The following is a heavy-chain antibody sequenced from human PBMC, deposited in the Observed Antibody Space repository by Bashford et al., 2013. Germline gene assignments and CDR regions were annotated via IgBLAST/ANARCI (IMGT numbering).Heavy chain of an antibody. CDR3: AIHWSAADFWDYYYSWFDP. CDR1: GHNFTELS. CDR2: FGREHGGR. D-gene: IGHD3-3*01. J-gene: IGHJ5*02. Sequence: VASVKVSCKISGHNFTELSIHWVRQAPGKGLEWMGGFGREHGGRIYAPKFQDRITLTEDTFADTAYMELRSLTFDDTAVYYCAIHWSAADFWDYYYSWFDPGAREPWSPSPQ. V-gene: IGHV1-24*01.